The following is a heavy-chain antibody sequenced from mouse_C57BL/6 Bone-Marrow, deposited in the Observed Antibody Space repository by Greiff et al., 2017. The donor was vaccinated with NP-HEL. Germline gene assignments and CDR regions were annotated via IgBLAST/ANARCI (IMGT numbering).Heavy chain of an antibody. D-gene: IGHD2-1*01. CDR2: IDPETGGT. Sequence: VQLQQSGAELVRPGASVTLSCKASGYTFTDYEMHWVKQTPVHGLEWIGAIDPETGGTAYNQKFKGKAILTADKSSSTAYMQLSSLTSEDSAVYYCARILMVTYAMDYWGQGTSVTVSS. CDR3: ARILMVTYAMDY. CDR1: GYTFTDYE. J-gene: IGHJ4*01. V-gene: IGHV1-15*01.